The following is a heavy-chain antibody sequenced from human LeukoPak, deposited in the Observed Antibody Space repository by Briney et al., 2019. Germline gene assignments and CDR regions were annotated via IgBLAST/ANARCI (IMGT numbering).Heavy chain of an antibody. CDR1: GYTFTGYY. CDR2: INPNSGGT. Sequence: ASVKVSCKASGYTFTGYYLHWVRQAPGQGLEWMGRINPNSGGTNYAQKFQGRVTMTRDTSISTAYMELSRLRSDDTAVYYCARVGPFEGQLPISMWGQGTMVTVSS. D-gene: IGHD2-2*01. V-gene: IGHV1-2*06. CDR3: ARVGPFEGQLPISM. J-gene: IGHJ3*02.